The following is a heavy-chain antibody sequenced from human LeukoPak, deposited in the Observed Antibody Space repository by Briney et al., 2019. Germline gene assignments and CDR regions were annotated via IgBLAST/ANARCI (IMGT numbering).Heavy chain of an antibody. V-gene: IGHV3-48*03. CDR2: ISSRGSSI. J-gene: IGHJ4*02. CDR1: GFNFSTYE. Sequence: GESLRLSCAGSGFNFSTYEMNWVRQAPGKGLEWLSYISSRGSSIYYADSVKGRFTISRDNAKNSLFLQMNSLRAEDTAVYFCARDKALNCWGQGTPVTVSS. CDR3: ARDKALNC.